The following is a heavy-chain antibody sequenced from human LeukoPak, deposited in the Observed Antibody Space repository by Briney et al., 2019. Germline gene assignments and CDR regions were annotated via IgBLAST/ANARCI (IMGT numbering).Heavy chain of an antibody. CDR1: GGSLSSYY. CDR2: IYYSGST. CDR3: ARSFGGYNYGYNGMDV. D-gene: IGHD5-18*01. Sequence: SETLSLTCTVSGGSLSSYYSTWIRQPPGKGLEWVGYIYYSGSTNYNPSLKSRVTISVATSKNQSSLKLSSVTAADTAVYYCARSFGGYNYGYNGMDVWGQGTTVTVSS. J-gene: IGHJ6*02. V-gene: IGHV4-59*01.